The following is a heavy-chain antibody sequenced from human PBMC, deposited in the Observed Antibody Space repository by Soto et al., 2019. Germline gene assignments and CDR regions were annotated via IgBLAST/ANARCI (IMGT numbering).Heavy chain of an antibody. V-gene: IGHV3-23*01. CDR3: AKPYQQWLVPIDY. J-gene: IGHJ4*02. Sequence: GGSLRLSCAASGFTFSSYAMSWVRQAPGKGLEWVSAISGSGGSTYYADSVKGRFTISRDNSKNTLYLQMNSLRAEDTAVYYLAKPYQQWLVPIDYWGQGTLVTVSS. D-gene: IGHD6-19*01. CDR2: ISGSGGST. CDR1: GFTFSSYA.